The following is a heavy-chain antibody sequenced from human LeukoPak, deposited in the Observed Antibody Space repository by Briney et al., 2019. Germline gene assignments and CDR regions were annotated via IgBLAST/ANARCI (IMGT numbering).Heavy chain of an antibody. CDR3: AKAEGYVILTGHDY. CDR1: GFTFFSYV. D-gene: IGHD3-9*01. Sequence: PGGSPRHSSANPGFTFFSYVICCVRQAPGKGLEWVSGIGASGGSTYYADSVKGRFTISRDNSKNTLYLQMNSLRNEDTAVYYCAKAEGYVILTGHDYWGQGTLVTVSS. CDR2: IGASGGST. V-gene: IGHV3-23*01. J-gene: IGHJ4*02.